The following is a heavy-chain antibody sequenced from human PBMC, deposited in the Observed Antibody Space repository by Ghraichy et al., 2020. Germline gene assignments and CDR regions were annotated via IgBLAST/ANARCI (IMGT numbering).Heavy chain of an antibody. Sequence: GGSLRLSCAASGFTFSSYSMNWVRQAPGKGLEWVSSISSSSSYIYYADSVKGRFTISRDNAKNSLYLQMNSLRAEDTAVYYCARDGGDHAPPYSHGTYADYWGQGTLVTVSS. J-gene: IGHJ4*02. CDR2: ISSSSSYI. V-gene: IGHV3-21*01. CDR1: GFTFSSYS. CDR3: ARDGGDHAPPYSHGTYADY. D-gene: IGHD5-18*01.